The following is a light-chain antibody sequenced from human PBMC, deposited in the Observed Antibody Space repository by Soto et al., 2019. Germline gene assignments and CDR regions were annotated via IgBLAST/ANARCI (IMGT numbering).Light chain of an antibody. Sequence: DIQMTQSPSTLSASVGDRVTITCRASQSISSWLAWYQQKPGKXPXXLIYKASSLESGVPSRFSGSGSGTEFTLTISSLQPDDSATDYCQQYNSYWTFGQGTKVDIK. J-gene: IGKJ1*01. CDR3: QQYNSYWT. CDR1: QSISSW. CDR2: KAS. V-gene: IGKV1-5*03.